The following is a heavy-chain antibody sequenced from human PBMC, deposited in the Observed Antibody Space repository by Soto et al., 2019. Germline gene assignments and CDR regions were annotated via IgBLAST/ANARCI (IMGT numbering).Heavy chain of an antibody. CDR2: INHTGGT. CDR3: ATRITVFGLLIPPFDP. V-gene: IGHV4-34*01. J-gene: IGHJ5*02. CDR1: GGSVNGYY. D-gene: IGHD3-3*01. Sequence: PSGTLSLTCAVYGGSVNGYYWNWIRQPPGKGLEWIGEINHTGGTHYNPSLKSRVTMSVDTSKNQFSLRLSSVTAADAAIYSCATRITVFGLLIPPFDPWGQGTKVTVSS.